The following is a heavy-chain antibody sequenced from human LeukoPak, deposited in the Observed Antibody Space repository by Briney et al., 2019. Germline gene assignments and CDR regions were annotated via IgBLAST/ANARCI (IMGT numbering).Heavy chain of an antibody. J-gene: IGHJ4*02. V-gene: IGHV3-30-3*01. CDR2: ISYDGSNK. D-gene: IGHD4-11*01. CDR1: GFTFSSYA. CDR3: ARDPTTVPSSYYFDY. Sequence: GKSLTLSCAASGFTFSSYAMHWVRQAPGKGLEWVAVISYDGSNKYYADSVKGRFTISRDNSKNTLYLQMNSLRAEDTAVYYCARDPTTVPSSYYFDYWGQGTLVTVSS.